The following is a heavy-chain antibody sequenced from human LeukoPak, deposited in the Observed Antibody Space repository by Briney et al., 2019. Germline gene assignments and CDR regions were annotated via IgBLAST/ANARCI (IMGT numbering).Heavy chain of an antibody. V-gene: IGHV4-4*07. CDR1: GGSTSSYY. CDR3: ARGFGELYQDPFDY. D-gene: IGHD3-10*01. CDR2: IYTSGST. Sequence: PSETLSLTCTVSGGSTSSYYWSWIRQPAGKGLEWIGRIYTSGSTNYNPSLKSRVTMSVDTSKNQFSLKLSSVTAADTAVYYCARGFGELYQDPFDYWGQGTLVTVSS. J-gene: IGHJ4*02.